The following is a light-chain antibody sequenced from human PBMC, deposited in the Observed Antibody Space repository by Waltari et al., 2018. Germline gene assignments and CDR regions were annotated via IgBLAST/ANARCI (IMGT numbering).Light chain of an antibody. Sequence: QSALTQPPSASGSPGQSVTSSCTGTSSDVWGYNYVPWYQQHPVKALKLMIQEVRKRPSGAPDRCSGSKSGNTASLTVSGLQAEDEADYYCSSYAGSNNWVFGGVTKLTVL. CDR3: SSYAGSNNWV. CDR2: EVR. V-gene: IGLV2-8*01. J-gene: IGLJ3*02. CDR1: SSDVWGYNY.